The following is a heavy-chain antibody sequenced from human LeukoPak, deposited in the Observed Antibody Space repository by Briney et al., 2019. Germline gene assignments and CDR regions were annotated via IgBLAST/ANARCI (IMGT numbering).Heavy chain of an antibody. J-gene: IGHJ4*02. CDR1: GGSMSGLY. CDR3: ARLPIAARPWYFDY. V-gene: IGHV4-59*08. Sequence: PSETLSLTCSVSGGSMSGLYWMWIRQPPGKGLEWIGYIYYSGSTNYNPSLKSRVTISVDTSKNQFSLKLSSVTAADTAVYYCARLPIAARPWYFDYWGQGTLVTVSS. CDR2: IYYSGST. D-gene: IGHD6-6*01.